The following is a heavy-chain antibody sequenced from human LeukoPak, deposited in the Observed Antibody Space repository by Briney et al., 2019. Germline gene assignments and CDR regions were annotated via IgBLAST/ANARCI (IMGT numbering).Heavy chain of an antibody. CDR3: AKDPTPLRLGWYYYMDV. V-gene: IGHV3-23*01. D-gene: IGHD6-19*01. Sequence: GGSLRLSCAASGFTFSSYAMSWVRQAPGKGLEWVSAISGSGGSTYYADSVKGRFTISRDNSKNTLYLQMNSLRAEDTAVYYCAKDPTPLRLGWYYYMDVWGKGTTVTVSS. CDR2: ISGSGGST. J-gene: IGHJ6*03. CDR1: GFTFSSYA.